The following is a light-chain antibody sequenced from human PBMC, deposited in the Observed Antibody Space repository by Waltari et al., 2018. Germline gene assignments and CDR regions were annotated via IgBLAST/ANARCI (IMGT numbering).Light chain of an antibody. V-gene: IGLV4-69*01. CDR2: VNRDGTH. CDR1: SGHSSNV. Sequence: QLVLTQSPSASASLGASVKLTCTLSSGHSSNVVAWLQQRPEKGPRYLMKVNRDGTHSKGDEIPDRFSGSSSGDERYLTISSLQSEDDADYYCQTGGHGTWVFGGGTKLTVL. J-gene: IGLJ3*02. CDR3: QTGGHGTWV.